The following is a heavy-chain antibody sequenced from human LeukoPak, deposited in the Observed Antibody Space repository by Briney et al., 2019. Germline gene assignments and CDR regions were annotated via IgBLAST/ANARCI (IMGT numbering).Heavy chain of an antibody. CDR3: ARGGVGEWPEI. CDR1: GYTFTGYY. J-gene: IGHJ3*02. V-gene: IGHV1-46*01. Sequence: ASVKVSCKASGYTFTGYYIHWVRQAPGQGLEWMGIISPSGGRVSNAQKFQGRVIMTRDTSTSTVYMELSSLRSEDTAVYYCARGGVGEWPEIWGQGTMVTVSS. D-gene: IGHD3-10*01. CDR2: ISPSGGRV.